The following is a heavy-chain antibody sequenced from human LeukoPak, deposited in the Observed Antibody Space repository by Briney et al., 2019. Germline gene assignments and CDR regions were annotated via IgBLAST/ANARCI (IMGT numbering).Heavy chain of an antibody. V-gene: IGHV4-39*02. D-gene: IGHD3-3*01. J-gene: IGHJ5*02. CDR1: GGSISSSSYY. Sequence: SETLSLTCTVSGGSISSSSYYWGWIRQPPGKGLEWIGSIYYSGSTYYNPSLKSRVTISVDTSKNQFSLKLSSVTAADTALCSCARDFWSGYPLDWFAPWGQGTLSPSPQ. CDR2: IYYSGST. CDR3: ARDFWSGYPLDWFAP.